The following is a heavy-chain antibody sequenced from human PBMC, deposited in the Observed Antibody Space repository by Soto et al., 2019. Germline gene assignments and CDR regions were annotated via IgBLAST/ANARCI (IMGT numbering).Heavy chain of an antibody. J-gene: IGHJ6*02. CDR1: GFTFSSYS. CDR2: ISSSSSYI. V-gene: IGHV3-21*04. Sequence: GVSLRLSCAASGFTFSSYSMNWVRQAPGKGLEWVSSISSSSSYIYYADSVKGRFTISRDNAKNTLYLQMNSLRAEDTAVYYCPKDAPIFGVVTHPELDYGVDVWGQGTTVTVPS. D-gene: IGHD3-3*01. CDR3: PKDAPIFGVVTHPELDYGVDV.